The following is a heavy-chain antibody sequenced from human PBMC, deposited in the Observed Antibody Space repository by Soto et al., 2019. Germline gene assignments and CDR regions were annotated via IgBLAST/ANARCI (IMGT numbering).Heavy chain of an antibody. CDR1: GGSISGCY. D-gene: IGHD6-19*01. CDR3: ARSVAVPGEHIDY. Sequence: SETLSLTCSVSGGSISGCYWSWSRQSPGKGLEWLGYVYYTGSTNYSPSLRSRVSISVDTSKNEFSLRLSSVTAAETAVYFCARSVAVPGEHIDYWGQGTQVTVSS. V-gene: IGHV4-59*01. J-gene: IGHJ4*02. CDR2: VYYTGST.